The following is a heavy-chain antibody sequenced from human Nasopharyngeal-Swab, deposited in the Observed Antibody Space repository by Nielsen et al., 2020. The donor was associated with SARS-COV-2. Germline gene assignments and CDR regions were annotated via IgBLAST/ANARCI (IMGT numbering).Heavy chain of an antibody. V-gene: IGHV3-30-3*01. CDR3: ARDFWDYYGSGSRQRFDY. D-gene: IGHD3-10*01. Sequence: GGSLRLSCAASGFTFSSYAMHWVRQAPGKGLEWVAVISYDGSNKYYADSVKGRFTISRDNSKNTLYLQMNSLRAEDTAVYYCARDFWDYYGSGSRQRFDYWGQGTLVTVSP. CDR1: GFTFSSYA. CDR2: ISYDGSNK. J-gene: IGHJ4*02.